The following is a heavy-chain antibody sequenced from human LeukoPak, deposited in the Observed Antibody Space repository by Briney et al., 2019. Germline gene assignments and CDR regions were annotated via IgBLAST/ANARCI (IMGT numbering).Heavy chain of an antibody. CDR2: IYPGDSDT. J-gene: IGHJ4*02. CDR3: ARCDNSGWPFDY. D-gene: IGHD6-19*01. Sequence: GIIYPGDSDTRYSPSFQGQVTISADKSISTAYLQWSSLKASDTAMYYCARCDNSGWPFDYWGQGTLVTVSS. V-gene: IGHV5-51*01.